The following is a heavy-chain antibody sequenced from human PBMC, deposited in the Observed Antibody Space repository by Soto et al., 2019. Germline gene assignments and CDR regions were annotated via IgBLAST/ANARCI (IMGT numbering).Heavy chain of an antibody. D-gene: IGHD3-22*01. CDR1: GYTFTSYY. CDR2: INPSGGST. Sequence: ASVKVSCKASGYTFTSYYMHWVRQAPGQGLEWMGIINPSGGSTSYAQKFQGRVTITADESTSTAYMELSSLRSEDTAVYYCARGSYYYYYDSSGYYPDAFDIWGQGTMVTVSS. V-gene: IGHV1-46*01. CDR3: ARGSYYYYYDSSGYYPDAFDI. J-gene: IGHJ3*02.